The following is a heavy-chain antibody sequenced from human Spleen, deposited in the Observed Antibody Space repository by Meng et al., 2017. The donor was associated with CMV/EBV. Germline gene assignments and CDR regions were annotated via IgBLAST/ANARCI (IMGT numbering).Heavy chain of an antibody. CDR2: ISTRGDIT. J-gene: IGHJ6*02. CDR3: ARDSVALLYDYYGMDV. CDR1: FPFSNYY. V-gene: IGHV3-11*04. D-gene: IGHD2/OR15-2a*01. Sequence: FPFSNYYMSWLRQAPGKGLEWVAYISTRGDITYYTDSVKGRFSVSRDNAKNSLYLQMNSLRAEDTAVYYCARDSVALLYDYYGMDVWGQGTTVTVSS.